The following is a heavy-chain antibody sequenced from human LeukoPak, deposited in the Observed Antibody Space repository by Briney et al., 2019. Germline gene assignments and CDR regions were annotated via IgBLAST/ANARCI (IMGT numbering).Heavy chain of an antibody. V-gene: IGHV4-61*02. CDR1: GGSISSGSYY. CDR3: AKGGKYQLLYYFDY. Sequence: SETLSLTCTVSGGSISSGSYYWSWIWQPAGKGLEWIGRIYTSGSTNYNPSLKSRVTISVDTSKNQFSLKLSSVTAADTAVYYCAKGGKYQLLYYFDYWGQGTLVTVSS. CDR2: IYTSGST. D-gene: IGHD2-2*01. J-gene: IGHJ4*02.